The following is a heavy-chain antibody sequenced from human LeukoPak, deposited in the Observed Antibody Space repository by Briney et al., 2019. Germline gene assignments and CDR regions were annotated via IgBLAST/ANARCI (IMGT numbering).Heavy chain of an antibody. J-gene: IGHJ4*02. CDR3: ASTYQLLTAATHFDY. V-gene: IGHV3-66*02. Sequence: PGGSLRLSRAASGFTVSSNYMSWVRQAPGKGLEWVSVIYSGGSTYYADSVKGRFTISRDNSKNTLYLQMNSLRAEDTAVYYCASTYQLLTAATHFDYWGQGTLVTVSS. CDR1: GFTVSSNY. D-gene: IGHD2-2*01. CDR2: IYSGGST.